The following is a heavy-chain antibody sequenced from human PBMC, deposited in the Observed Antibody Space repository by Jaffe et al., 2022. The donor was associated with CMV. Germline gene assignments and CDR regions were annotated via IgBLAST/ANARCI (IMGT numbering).Heavy chain of an antibody. CDR3: AKRFGSGPADYYFDH. CDR1: GFTFSNSP. CDR2: INDKSDII. D-gene: IGHD3-3*01. V-gene: IGHV3-23*04. Sequence: EVQLVESGAALVQPGGSLRLSCAASGFTFSNSPMSWVRQAPGKGLEWVSAINDKSDIIKYADSVKGRFTISRDNSKKTLFLQLNSLRVEDTAVYYCAKRFGSGPADYYFDHWGQGTLVTVSS. J-gene: IGHJ4*02.